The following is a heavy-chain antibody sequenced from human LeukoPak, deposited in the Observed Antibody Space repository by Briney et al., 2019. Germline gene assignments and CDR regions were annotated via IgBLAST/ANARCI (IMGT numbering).Heavy chain of an antibody. CDR2: IYYSGST. J-gene: IGHJ4*02. CDR1: GGSISSSSYY. V-gene: IGHV4-39*01. Sequence: SETLSLTCTVSGGSISSSSYYWGWLRQPPGRGREGIGSIYYSGSTYYNPSLKSRVTISVDTSKNQFSLKLSSVTAADTAVYYCARLDYDFWSGYYTGYGDYWGQGTLVTVSS. D-gene: IGHD3-3*01. CDR3: ARLDYDFWSGYYTGYGDY.